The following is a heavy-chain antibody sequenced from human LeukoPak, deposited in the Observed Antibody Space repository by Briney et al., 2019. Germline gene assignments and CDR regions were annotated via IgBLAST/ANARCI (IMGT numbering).Heavy chain of an antibody. CDR1: GFTFSSYE. J-gene: IGHJ4*02. D-gene: IGHD3-9*01. Sequence: GGSLRLSCAASGFTFSSYEMNWVRQAPGKGLEWVSYISSSGSTIYYADSVKGRFTISRDNAKNSLYLQMNSLRAEDTAVYYCAGDLVTQIIDYWGQGTLVTVSS. V-gene: IGHV3-48*03. CDR3: AGDLVTQIIDY. CDR2: ISSSGSTI.